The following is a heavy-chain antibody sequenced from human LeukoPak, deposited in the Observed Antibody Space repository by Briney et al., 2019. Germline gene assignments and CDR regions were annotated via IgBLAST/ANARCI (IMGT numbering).Heavy chain of an antibody. CDR3: VRGALPGDNWYFDL. CDR2: FGSAGDT. V-gene: IGHV3-13*01. Sequence: PGGFLRLSCATSGFPFSAYDMHWVRQAPVKGLEWVSAFGSAGDTYYPGAVKGRFTISRDYATDSLYLQMNSLRAGDTAVYFCVRGALPGDNWYFDLWGRGTLVTVSS. CDR1: GFPFSAYD. J-gene: IGHJ2*01.